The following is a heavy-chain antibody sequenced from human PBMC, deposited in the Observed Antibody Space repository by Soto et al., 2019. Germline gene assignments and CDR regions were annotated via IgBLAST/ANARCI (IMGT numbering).Heavy chain of an antibody. Sequence: GGSLILSCAASGVTCDYYSRHWVRQAPGKGLEWVSGISWNSGSIGYADSVKGRFTISRDNAKNSLYLQMNSLRAEDTALYYCAKDFIFGEFLGAFDIWGQGTMVNVSS. J-gene: IGHJ3*02. CDR2: ISWNSGSI. CDR1: GVTCDYYS. V-gene: IGHV3-9*01. D-gene: IGHD3-10*02. CDR3: AKDFIFGEFLGAFDI.